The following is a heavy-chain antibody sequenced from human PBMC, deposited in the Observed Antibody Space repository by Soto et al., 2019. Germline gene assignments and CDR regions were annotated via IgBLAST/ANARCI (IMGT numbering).Heavy chain of an antibody. CDR3: WWSGGCWYGGNGFDI. V-gene: IGHV1-3*01. D-gene: IGHD6-13*01. CDR1: GYTCTIYA. J-gene: IGHJ3*02. CDR2: INVGNAKT. Sequence: ASVKVSCKASGYTCTIYAIQWVLQAPGQKLEWMGYINVGNAKTKYSQKFQGRVTVTRDASASTAYMELSSLRSEDTAVYYCWWSGGCWYGGNGFDIRRQGTMVPVSS.